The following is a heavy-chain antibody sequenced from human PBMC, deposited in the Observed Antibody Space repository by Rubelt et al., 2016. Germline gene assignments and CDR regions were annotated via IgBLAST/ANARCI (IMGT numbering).Heavy chain of an antibody. CDR3: ARENAANWFDP. CDR1: GYSFSSYW. J-gene: IGHJ5*02. V-gene: IGHV5-10-1*01. CDR2: IDPSDSYT. D-gene: IGHD2-2*01. Sequence: EVQLVQSGAELKKPGESLRISCKGSGYSFSSYWISWVRQMPRKGLEWMGRIDPSDSYTEYSPSFQGHVTISVDRSISTAFLQWSGLRASDTATYFCARENAANWFDPWGQGTLVTVSS.